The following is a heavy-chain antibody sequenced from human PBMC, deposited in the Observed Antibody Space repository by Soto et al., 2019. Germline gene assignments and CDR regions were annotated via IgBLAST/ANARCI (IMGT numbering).Heavy chain of an antibody. CDR3: ARGFRTGFNV. Sequence: EVQLVESGGGLVKPGGSLRLSCVASGFTFSGYSRNWVRQAPGKGLEWVSYISGPSIYIYYADSVKGRFTISRDNAKSAVYLQMNSLRVEDTALYYCARGFRTGFNVWGQGTTVSVSS. D-gene: IGHD7-27*01. CDR2: ISGPSIYI. CDR1: GFTFSGYS. V-gene: IGHV3-21*01. J-gene: IGHJ6*02.